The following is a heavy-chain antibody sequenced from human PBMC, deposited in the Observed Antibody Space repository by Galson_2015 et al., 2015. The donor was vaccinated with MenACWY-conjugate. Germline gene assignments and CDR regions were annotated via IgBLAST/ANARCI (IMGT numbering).Heavy chain of an antibody. D-gene: IGHD5-24*01. J-gene: IGHJ3*02. CDR3: ARGATDTDACDM. Sequence: SLRLSCAASGFIFRTYGMHWVRQAPGKGLEWVALIWYDGRNTYYADSVKGRFTISRDNSKNTLYLQMNSLRVDDTAMYYCARGATDTDACDMWGQGTMVIVSS. CDR2: IWYDGRNT. V-gene: IGHV3-33*08. CDR1: GFIFRTYG.